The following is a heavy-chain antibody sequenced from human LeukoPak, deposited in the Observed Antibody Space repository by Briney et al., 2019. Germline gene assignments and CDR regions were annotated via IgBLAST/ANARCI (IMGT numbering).Heavy chain of an antibody. Sequence: ASVKVSCKASGYTFTGYYMHWERQAPGQGLEWMGWINPNSGGTNYAQKFQGRVTMTRDTSISTAYMELSRLRSDDTAVYYCARIFHLDIVVVPAATPFDYWGQGTLVTVSS. CDR3: ARIFHLDIVVVPAATPFDY. J-gene: IGHJ4*02. D-gene: IGHD2-2*03. V-gene: IGHV1-2*02. CDR1: GYTFTGYY. CDR2: INPNSGGT.